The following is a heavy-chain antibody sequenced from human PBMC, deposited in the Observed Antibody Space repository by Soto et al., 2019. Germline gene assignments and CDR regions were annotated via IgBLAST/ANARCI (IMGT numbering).Heavy chain of an antibody. V-gene: IGHV3-9*01. Sequence: PGGSLRLSCAVSGFTFDDNAMHWVRQAPEKGLEWVSGINWKSDIGYADSVKGRFIISRDNAQNSLFLQMNTLRPEDSAIYYCARVAYWGPGTQVTVSS. CDR1: GFTFDDNA. CDR2: INWKSDI. J-gene: IGHJ4*02. CDR3: ARVAY.